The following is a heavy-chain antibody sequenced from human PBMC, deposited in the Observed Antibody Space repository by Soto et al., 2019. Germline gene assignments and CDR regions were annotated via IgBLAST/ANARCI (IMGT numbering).Heavy chain of an antibody. CDR2: IYTSGST. D-gene: IGHD6-25*01. CDR3: ARGFSSGYTYGHDX. J-gene: IGHJ4*02. V-gene: IGHV4-4*07. CDR1: GGSISSCY. Sequence: SETLSLTCTVSGGSISSCYWSWIRQPAGKGLEWIWRIYTSGSTNYNPSLQSRVTMSVDTSKKQFSLTLSFVTAADTAVYYCARGFSSGYTYGHDXWGQGTLVTVSX.